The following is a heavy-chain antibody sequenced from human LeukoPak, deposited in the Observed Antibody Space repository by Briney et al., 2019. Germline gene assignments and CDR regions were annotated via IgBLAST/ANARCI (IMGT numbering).Heavy chain of an antibody. Sequence: SETLSLTCTVSGGSISSSSYYWGWIRQPPGKGLEWIGSIYYSGSTYYNPSLKSRVTISVDTSKNQFSLKLSSVTAADTAVYYCARAFARSYYGSGSLGLGWPHIYDYWGQGTLVTVSS. D-gene: IGHD3-10*01. CDR2: IYYSGST. V-gene: IGHV4-39*07. CDR3: ARAFARSYYGSGSLGLGWPHIYDY. CDR1: GGSISSSSYY. J-gene: IGHJ4*02.